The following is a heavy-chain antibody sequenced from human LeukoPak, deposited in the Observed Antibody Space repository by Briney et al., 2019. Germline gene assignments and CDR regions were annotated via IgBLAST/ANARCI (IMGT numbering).Heavy chain of an antibody. CDR2: IYHSGST. V-gene: IGHV4-38-2*01. D-gene: IGHD3-22*01. J-gene: IGHJ3*02. CDR1: GYSINSGYY. Sequence: PSETLSLTCAVSGYSINSGYYWGWIRQPPGKGLEWIGSIYHSGSTYYNPSLKSLVTISIVTSKNQSSLQLTSVTAADTAVYYCARLGHYYDSSGYYDAFDIWGQGTMVTVSS. CDR3: ARLGHYYDSSGYYDAFDI.